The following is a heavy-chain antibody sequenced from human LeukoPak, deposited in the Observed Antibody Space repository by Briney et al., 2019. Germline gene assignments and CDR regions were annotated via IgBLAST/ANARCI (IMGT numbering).Heavy chain of an antibody. D-gene: IGHD3-10*02. CDR3: AELGITMIGGV. V-gene: IGHV3-48*03. CDR2: ISSSGSTI. J-gene: IGHJ6*04. Sequence: PGGSLRLSCEASGFTFRNYWMSWVRQAPGKGLEWVSYISSSGSTIYYADSVKGRFTISRDNAKNSLYLQMNSLRAEDTAVYYCAELGITMIGGVWGKGTTVTISS. CDR1: GFTFRNYW.